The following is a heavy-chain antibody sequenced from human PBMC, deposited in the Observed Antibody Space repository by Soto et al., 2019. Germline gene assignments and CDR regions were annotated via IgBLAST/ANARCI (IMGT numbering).Heavy chain of an antibody. CDR1: GGSISGGDYY. CDR3: ARENGDILTGYYSGGMDV. D-gene: IGHD3-9*01. Sequence: SETLSLTCTVSGGSISGGDYYWSWIRQPPGKGLEWIGYIYYSGSTYYNPSLKSRVTISVDTSKNEFSLKLSSVTAADTAVYYCARENGDILTGYYSGGMDVWGQGTTVTVSS. V-gene: IGHV4-30-4*01. CDR2: IYYSGST. J-gene: IGHJ6*02.